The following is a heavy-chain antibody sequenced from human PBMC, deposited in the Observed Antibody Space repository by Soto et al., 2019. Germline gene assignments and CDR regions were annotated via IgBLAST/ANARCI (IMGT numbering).Heavy chain of an antibody. CDR3: TTPTVAAADRTYYYYYGMDV. CDR2: IKSKTDGGTT. V-gene: IGHV3-15*01. CDR1: GFTFSNAW. Sequence: EVQLVESGGGLVKPGGSLRLSCAASGFTFSNAWMSWVRQAPGKGLEWVGRIKSKTDGGTTDYAAPVKGRFTISRDDSKNTQYLQMNSMKTEDTAVYYCTTPTVAAADRTYYYYYGMDVWGQGTTVTVSS. J-gene: IGHJ6*02. D-gene: IGHD6-13*01.